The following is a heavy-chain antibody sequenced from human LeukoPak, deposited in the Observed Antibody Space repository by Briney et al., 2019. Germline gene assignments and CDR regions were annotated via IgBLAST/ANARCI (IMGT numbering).Heavy chain of an antibody. J-gene: IGHJ4*02. Sequence: GGSLRLSCAASGFTFSSYGMHWVRQAPGKGLEWVAFIRYDGSNKYYADSVKGRFTISRDNSKNTLYLQMNSLRPEDTTVYYCAKTGSSTWGYFDYWGQGTLVTVSS. V-gene: IGHV3-30*02. CDR3: AKTGSSTWGYFDY. CDR2: IRYDGSNK. D-gene: IGHD3-16*01. CDR1: GFTFSSYG.